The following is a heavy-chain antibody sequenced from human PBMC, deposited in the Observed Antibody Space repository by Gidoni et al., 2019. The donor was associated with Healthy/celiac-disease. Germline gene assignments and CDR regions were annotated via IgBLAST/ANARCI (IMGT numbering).Heavy chain of an antibody. CDR1: GGSISSSSYY. J-gene: IGHJ3*02. V-gene: IGHV4-39*01. Sequence: QLQLQESGPGLVKPSETLSLPCTVSGGSISSSSYYWGWIRQPPGKGLEWIGSIYYSGSTYYNPSLKSRVTISVDTSKNQFSLKLSSVTAADTAVYYCASPTVVTALAAFDIWGQGTMVTVSS. CDR3: ASPTVVTALAAFDI. D-gene: IGHD4-17*01. CDR2: IYYSGST.